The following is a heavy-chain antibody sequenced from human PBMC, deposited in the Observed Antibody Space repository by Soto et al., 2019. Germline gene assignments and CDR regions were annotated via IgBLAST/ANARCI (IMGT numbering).Heavy chain of an antibody. CDR3: AEEQVLVVVAAAFDY. CDR1: GFTFSSYG. J-gene: IGHJ4*02. Sequence: QVQLVESGGGVVQPGRSLRLSCAASGFTFSSYGMHWVRQAPGKGLEWVAVISYDGSNKYYADSVKGRFTISRDNSKNSLYLPLNSLRAEETAVYYCAEEQVLVVVAAAFDYWGEGALVTVSA. V-gene: IGHV3-30*18. D-gene: IGHD2-15*01. CDR2: ISYDGSNK.